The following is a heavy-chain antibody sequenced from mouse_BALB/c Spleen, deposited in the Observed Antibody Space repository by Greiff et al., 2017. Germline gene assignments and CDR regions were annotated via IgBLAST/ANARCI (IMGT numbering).Heavy chain of an antibody. CDR1: GYTFTSYY. CDR3: ARNDYGSSYLDY. D-gene: IGHD1-1*01. Sequence: VKLMESGPELVKPGASVRISCKASGYTFTSYYIHWVKQRPGQGLEWIGWIYPGNVNTKYNEKFKGKATLTADKSSSTAYMQLSSLTSEDSAVYFCARNDYGSSYLDYWGQGTTLTVSS. CDR2: IYPGNVNT. J-gene: IGHJ2*01. V-gene: IGHV1S56*01.